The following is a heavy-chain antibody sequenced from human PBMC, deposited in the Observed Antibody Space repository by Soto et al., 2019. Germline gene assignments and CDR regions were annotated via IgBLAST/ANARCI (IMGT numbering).Heavy chain of an antibody. CDR1: GGSISSSSYC. Sequence: TSETLSLTCTVSGGSISSSSYCWGLIRQPPGKGLEWIGIIYYSGSTYYNPSLKSRVTISVDTSKNQFSLKLSSVTAADTAVYYCARGIRVVVGANHFDYWGQGTLVTVSS. J-gene: IGHJ4*02. D-gene: IGHD2-15*01. CDR2: IYYSGST. CDR3: ARGIRVVVGANHFDY. V-gene: IGHV4-39*01.